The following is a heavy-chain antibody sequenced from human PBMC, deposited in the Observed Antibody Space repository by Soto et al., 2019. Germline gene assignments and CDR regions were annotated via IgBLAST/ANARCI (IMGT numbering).Heavy chain of an antibody. V-gene: IGHV1-24*01. CDR3: ATVGAGFFGGYYDSSGYYFLDY. D-gene: IGHD3-22*01. CDR1: GYTLTELS. J-gene: IGHJ4*02. CDR2: FDPEDGET. Sequence: ASVKVSCKVSGYTLTELSMHWVRQAPGKGLEWMGGFDPEDGETIYAQKFQGRVTMTEDTSTDTAYMEPSSLRSEDTAVYYCATVGAGFFGGYYDSSGYYFLDYWGQGTLVTVSS.